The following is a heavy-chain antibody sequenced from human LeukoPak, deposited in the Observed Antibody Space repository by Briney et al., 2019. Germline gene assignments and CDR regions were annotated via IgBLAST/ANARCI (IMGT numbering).Heavy chain of an antibody. V-gene: IGHV3-23*01. CDR1: GFIFSSYA. CDR2: ISGSGGST. CDR3: AKDQCGDCYSQGY. J-gene: IGHJ4*02. Sequence: GGSLRLSCAASGFIFSSYAMSWVRQAPGKGLEWVSGISGSGGSTYYTDSEKGRFTISRDNSKNTLYLQMNSLRAEDTAVYYCAKDQCGDCYSQGYWGQGTLVTVSS. D-gene: IGHD2-21*01.